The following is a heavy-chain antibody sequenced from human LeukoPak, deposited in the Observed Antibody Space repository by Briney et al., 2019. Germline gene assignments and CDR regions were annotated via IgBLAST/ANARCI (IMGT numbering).Heavy chain of an antibody. CDR3: ARLLGCSSTSCYYNYYYYYTDV. J-gene: IGHJ6*03. V-gene: IGHV4-34*01. D-gene: IGHD2-2*01. CDR2: INHSGST. CDR1: GGSFSGYY. Sequence: PSETLSLTCAVYGGSFSGYYWSWIRQPPGKGLEWIGEINHSGSTNYNPSPKSRVTISVDTSKNQFSLKLSSVTAADTAVYYCARLLGCSSTSCYYNYYYYYTDVWGKGTTVTVSS.